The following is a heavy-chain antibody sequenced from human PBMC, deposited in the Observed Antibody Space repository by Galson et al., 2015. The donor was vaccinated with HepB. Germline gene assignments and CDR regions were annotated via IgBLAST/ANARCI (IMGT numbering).Heavy chain of an antibody. CDR3: ATGSGYYDY. D-gene: IGHD3-3*01. J-gene: IGHJ4*02. CDR2: IYYNGRT. CDR1: GASISSYY. Sequence: QVQLQESGPGLVKPSETLSLTCTVSGASISSYYWSWIRQPPGKGLEWIGYIYYNGRTRYHPSLKSRVTIAIDTSRNHVPLKLSSVTAADTAVYYCATGSGYYDYWGQGKLVTVSS. V-gene: IGHV4-59*01.